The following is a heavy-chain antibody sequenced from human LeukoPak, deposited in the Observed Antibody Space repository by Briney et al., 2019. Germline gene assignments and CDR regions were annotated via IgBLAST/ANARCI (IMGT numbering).Heavy chain of an antibody. CDR2: ISPSGDET. D-gene: IGHD3-3*01. Sequence: SGGSLRLSCAASGFTFRNYAMSWVRQAPGKGLEWVSAISPSGDETFYADSVKGRFTISRDNSKNTLYLQMNSLRAEDTAVYYCASPEWLPDSIDIWGQGTMVTVSS. CDR3: ASPEWLPDSIDI. J-gene: IGHJ3*02. V-gene: IGHV3-23*01. CDR1: GFTFRNYA.